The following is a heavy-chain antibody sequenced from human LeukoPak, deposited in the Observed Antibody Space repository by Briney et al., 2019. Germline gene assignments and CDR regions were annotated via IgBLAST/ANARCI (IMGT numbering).Heavy chain of an antibody. CDR1: DYTFTSYG. CDR2: ISAYNGDT. CDR3: ARGKTTLDY. Sequence: PAASVKVSCKASDYTFTSYGISWVRQAPGQGLEWMGWISAYNGDTSYAQKLQGRVTMTTDTSTSTAYLELRSLRSDDTAVYYCARGKTTLDYWGQGTLVTVSS. D-gene: IGHD1-1*01. J-gene: IGHJ4*02. V-gene: IGHV1-18*01.